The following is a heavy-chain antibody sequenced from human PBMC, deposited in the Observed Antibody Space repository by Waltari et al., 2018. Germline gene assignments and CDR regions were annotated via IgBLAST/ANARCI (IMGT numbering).Heavy chain of an antibody. CDR2: SKSKTGGGTT. CDR1: GFTFSNAW. V-gene: IGHV3-15*01. CDR3: TTVEYFSSSSF. D-gene: IGHD6-6*01. Sequence: EVQLVESGGGLVKPGGSLRLSCAASGFTFSNAWMSWVRQAPGKGLEWVGRSKSKTGGGTTDYAAPVKGRVTISRDDSKNTLYLQMNSLKTEDTAVYYCTTVEYFSSSSFWGQGTLVTVSS. J-gene: IGHJ4*02.